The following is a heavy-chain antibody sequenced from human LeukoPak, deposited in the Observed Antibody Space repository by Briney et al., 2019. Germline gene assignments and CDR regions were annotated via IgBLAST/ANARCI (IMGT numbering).Heavy chain of an antibody. J-gene: IGHJ4*02. CDR2: INLDGSEK. V-gene: IGHV3-7*01. D-gene: IGHD1/OR15-1a*01. Sequence: PGESLRLSCAASGFTFSSYWMSWVRQAPGKGLEWVADINLDGSEKYYVDSVKGRFTISRDNAKNSLNLHMNSLRAEDTAVYYCAREGTRGLFDSWGQGTLVTVSS. CDR1: GFTFSSYW. CDR3: AREGTRGLFDS.